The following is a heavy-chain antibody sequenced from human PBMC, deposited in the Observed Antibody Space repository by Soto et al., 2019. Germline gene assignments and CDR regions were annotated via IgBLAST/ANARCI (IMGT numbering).Heavy chain of an antibody. V-gene: IGHV3-7*01. CDR2: INQDGSEK. J-gene: IGHJ5*02. CDR3: VREPRGYCISTSCINWFDP. Sequence: PGGSLRLSCAASGFTFSSYWMSWVRQAPGKGLEWVANINQDGSEKYYVDSVKGRFTISRDNAKNSLYLQMNSLRAEDTAVYYCVREPRGYCISTSCINWFDPLGQGTLVTVSS. D-gene: IGHD2-2*01. CDR1: GFTFSSYW.